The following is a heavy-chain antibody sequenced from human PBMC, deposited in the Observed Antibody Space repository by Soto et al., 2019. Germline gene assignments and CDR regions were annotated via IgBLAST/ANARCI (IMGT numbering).Heavy chain of an antibody. J-gene: IGHJ4*02. Sequence: QVQLQESGPGLVKPSQTLSLTCTVSGGSISSGGYYWRWIRPHPGKGREWIGYIYYSGGTYYNPSLNSRVTIAVDTSKNQFSLKLSSVTAADTAVYDCERVRESMGWLHPSVFDYWGQGTLVTVSS. D-gene: IGHD3-10*01. V-gene: IGHV4-31*03. CDR1: GGSISSGGYY. CDR3: ERVRESMGWLHPSVFDY. CDR2: IYYSGGT.